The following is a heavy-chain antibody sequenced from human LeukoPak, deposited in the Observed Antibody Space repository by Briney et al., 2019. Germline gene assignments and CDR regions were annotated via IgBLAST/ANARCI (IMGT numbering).Heavy chain of an antibody. CDR1: GGSISSYY. V-gene: IGHV4-59*01. CDR2: IYYSGST. Sequence: PSETLSLTCTVSGGSISSYYWSWIRQPPGKGLEWIGYIYYSGSTNYNPSLKSRVTISVDTSKNQLSLKLSSVTAAGTAVYYCARDLPSWAYYYYYYMDVWGKGTTVTVSS. D-gene: IGHD3-16*01. CDR3: ARDLPSWAYYYYYYMDV. J-gene: IGHJ6*03.